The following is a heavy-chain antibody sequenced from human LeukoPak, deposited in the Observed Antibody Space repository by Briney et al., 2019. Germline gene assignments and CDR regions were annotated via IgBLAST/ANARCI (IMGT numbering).Heavy chain of an antibody. CDR3: ARGVYDSNGYYFDY. Sequence: SVKVSCKASGGTFSSYAISWVRQAPGQGLEWMGGIIPIFGTANYAQKFQGRVTITADESTSTAYMELSSLRSEDTAVYYCARGVYDSNGYYFDYWGQGTLVTVSS. D-gene: IGHD3-22*01. V-gene: IGHV1-69*13. CDR1: GGTFSSYA. J-gene: IGHJ4*02. CDR2: IIPIFGTA.